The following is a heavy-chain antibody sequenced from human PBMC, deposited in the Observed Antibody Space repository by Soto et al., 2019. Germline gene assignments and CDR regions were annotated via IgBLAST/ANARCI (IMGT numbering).Heavy chain of an antibody. V-gene: IGHV1-24*01. CDR3: ATTPSAPIFGVALDD. Sequence: GASVKVSCKVSGYTLTELSMHWVRQAPGKGLEWMGGFDPEDGETIYAQKFQGRVTMTEDTSTDTAYMELSSLRSEDTAVYYCATTPSAPIFGVALDDWGQGTLVTVSS. D-gene: IGHD3-3*01. CDR1: GYTLTELS. CDR2: FDPEDGET. J-gene: IGHJ4*02.